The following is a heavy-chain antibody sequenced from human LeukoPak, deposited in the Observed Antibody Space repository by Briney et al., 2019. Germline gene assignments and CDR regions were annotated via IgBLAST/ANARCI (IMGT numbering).Heavy chain of an antibody. CDR2: INPRGGSA. J-gene: IGHJ4*02. Sequence: ASVKVSCKASGYTFTSYYMHWVRQAPGQGLEWMGMINPRGGSASSAQKFQGRVTLTRDTSTSTVYMELSSLTSEDTAVYYCARDYHGSGSLTTFDYWGQGTLVTVSS. CDR1: GYTFTSYY. V-gene: IGHV1-46*01. D-gene: IGHD3-10*01. CDR3: ARDYHGSGSLTTFDY.